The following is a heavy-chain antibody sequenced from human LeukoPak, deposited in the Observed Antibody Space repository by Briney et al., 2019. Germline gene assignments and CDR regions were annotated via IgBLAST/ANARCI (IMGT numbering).Heavy chain of an antibody. Sequence: SETLSLTCAVYGGSFSGYYWSWIRQPPGKGLEWIGEINHSGSTNYNPSLKSPVTISVDTAKNQFSLNLRSVNAADTAVYFCARQQKSCTPGVFITGKACWFDSWGQGTLVTVSS. V-gene: IGHV4-34*01. CDR2: INHSGST. J-gene: IGHJ5*01. D-gene: IGHD3-10*01. CDR1: GGSFSGYY. CDR3: ARQQKSCTPGVFITGKACWFDS.